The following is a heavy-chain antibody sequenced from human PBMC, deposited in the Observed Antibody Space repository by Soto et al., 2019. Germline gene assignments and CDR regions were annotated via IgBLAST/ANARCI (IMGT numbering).Heavy chain of an antibody. CDR2: ISSGGGTI. CDR1: GFSVSGFY. J-gene: IGHJ4*02. Sequence: QVQLVESGGGLVTPGGSLRLSCVASGFSVSGFYMSWIRQAPGKGLEWVSYISSGGGTIFYADSVKGRFTTSRDNAXNSLYLQMNSLRAEDTAVYYCAKKEYTSSWYGIDYWGQGTLVTVSS. D-gene: IGHD6-13*01. V-gene: IGHV3-11*01. CDR3: AKKEYTSSWYGIDY.